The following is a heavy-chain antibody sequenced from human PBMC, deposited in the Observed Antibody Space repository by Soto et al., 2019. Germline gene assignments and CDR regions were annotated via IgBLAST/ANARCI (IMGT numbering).Heavy chain of an antibody. CDR3: ARGTEVEFFGVVTDV. CDR2: ISSSSSYI. D-gene: IGHD3-3*01. Sequence: GGSLRLSCAASGFTFSSYSMNWVRQAPGKGLEWVSSISSSSSYIYYADSVKGRFTISRDNAKNSLYLQMNSLRAEDTAVYYCARGTEVEFFGVVTDVWGPGTTVTVSS. CDR1: GFTFSSYS. V-gene: IGHV3-21*01. J-gene: IGHJ6*02.